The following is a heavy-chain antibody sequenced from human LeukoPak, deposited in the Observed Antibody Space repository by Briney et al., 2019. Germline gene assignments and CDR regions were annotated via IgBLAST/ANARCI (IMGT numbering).Heavy chain of an antibody. V-gene: IGHV1-69*05. D-gene: IGHD4-11*01. CDR1: GGTFSSYA. J-gene: IGHJ4*02. CDR2: IIPIFGTA. Sequence: ASVKVSCKASGGTFSSYAISWVRQAPGQGLEWMGGIIPIFGTANYAQKFQGRVTITTDESTSTAYMELSSLRSEDTAVYYCARVDYSDYYFDYWGRGTLVTVSS. CDR3: ARVDYSDYYFDY.